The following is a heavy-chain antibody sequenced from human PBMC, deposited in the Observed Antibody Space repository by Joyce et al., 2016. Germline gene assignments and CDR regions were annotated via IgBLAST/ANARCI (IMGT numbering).Heavy chain of an antibody. CDR2: IRDSGGRT. V-gene: IGHV3-23*01. CDR1: GFTFSSYA. D-gene: IGHD3-10*01. CDR3: AKHGNYGPYYFDY. Sequence: EVQLLESGGGLVQPGGSLRLSCAASGFTFSSYAMSWVRQAPGRGLECVSGIRDSGGRTYYADSVKGRFTSSSDNSKNTLFLQMSSLRAEDTAVYYCAKHGNYGPYYFDYWGQGTLVTVSS. J-gene: IGHJ4*02.